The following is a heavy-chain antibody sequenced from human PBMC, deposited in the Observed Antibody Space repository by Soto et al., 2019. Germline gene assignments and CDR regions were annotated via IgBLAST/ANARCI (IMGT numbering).Heavy chain of an antibody. CDR3: ARHWLLPVAGYYFDY. Sequence: SETLSLTCTVSGGSISSSNYYWGWMRQPPGEGLEWIGSIYYSGTTYYNPSLRSRVTISEDTSKNQFSLKVGAATAADTAVYYCARHWLLPVAGYYFDYWSQGTLVTVSS. CDR2: IYYSGTT. D-gene: IGHD6-19*01. J-gene: IGHJ4*02. CDR1: GGSISSSNYY. V-gene: IGHV4-39*01.